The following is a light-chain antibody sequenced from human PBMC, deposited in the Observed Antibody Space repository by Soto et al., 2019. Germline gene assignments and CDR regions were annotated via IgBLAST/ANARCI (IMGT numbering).Light chain of an antibody. CDR1: NSNLGAGYD. Sequence: QSVLTQPPSVSGAPGQRVTISCTGNNSNLGAGYDVHWYQQLPGAAPKLVIFGNRNRPSGVPERFSGSKSGTSASLAITGLQAEDEAECYCQAYDYSLTAFVFGGGTKVTVL. CDR3: QAYDYSLTAFV. V-gene: IGLV1-40*01. J-gene: IGLJ3*02. CDR2: GNR.